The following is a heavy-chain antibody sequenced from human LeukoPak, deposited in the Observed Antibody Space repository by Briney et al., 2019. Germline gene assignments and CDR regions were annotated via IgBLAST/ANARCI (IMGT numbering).Heavy chain of an antibody. D-gene: IGHD3-10*01. J-gene: IGHJ4*02. CDR1: GFTFSSYA. CDR2: ISPSGDIT. V-gene: IGHV3-23*01. Sequence: GGSLRLSCAASGFTFSSYAMNWVRQAPGKGLEWVSGISPSGDITYYADSVKGRFTISRDNSKNTLHPEVISLTAEDTAVYYCAKDDAWIRFGEWSQGTLVTVSS. CDR3: AKDDAWIRFGE.